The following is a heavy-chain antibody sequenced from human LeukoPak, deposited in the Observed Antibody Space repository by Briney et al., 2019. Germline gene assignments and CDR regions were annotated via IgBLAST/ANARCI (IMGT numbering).Heavy chain of an antibody. CDR3: ARYSGYVSYYFDY. D-gene: IGHD5-12*01. Sequence: GESLKISFKGSGYRFTSYWIGWVRQMPGKGLEWMGIIYPGDSDTRYSPSFQGQVTISADKSISTAYLQWSSLKASDTAMYYCARYSGYVSYYFDYWGQGTLVTVSA. J-gene: IGHJ4*02. CDR2: IYPGDSDT. V-gene: IGHV5-51*01. CDR1: GYRFTSYW.